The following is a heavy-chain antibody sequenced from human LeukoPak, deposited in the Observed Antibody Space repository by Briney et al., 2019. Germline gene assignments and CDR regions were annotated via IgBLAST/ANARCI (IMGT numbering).Heavy chain of an antibody. CDR1: GGSISSGDYY. Sequence: SETLSLTCTVSGGSISSGDYYWSWIRQPPGKGLEWIGYIYYSGSTYYNPSLKSRVTISVDTSKNQFSLKLSSVTAADTAVYYCAKVVTTTPLGTWYFDYWGQGTLVTVSS. V-gene: IGHV4-30-4*01. CDR3: AKVVTTTPLGTWYFDY. CDR2: IYYSGST. J-gene: IGHJ4*02. D-gene: IGHD4-17*01.